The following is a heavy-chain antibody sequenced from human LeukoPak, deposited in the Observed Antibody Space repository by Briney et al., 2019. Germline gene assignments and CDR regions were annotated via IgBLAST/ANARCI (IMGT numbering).Heavy chain of an antibody. CDR2: IYYNGNT. CDR3: ARTFGTYQYYFDY. J-gene: IGHJ4*02. Sequence: SEALSLTCTVSGGSIRSSTYYWGWIRQPPGKGLEWIGSIYYNGNTYYNPSPESRVTMSVDTSKNQFSLKLTSVSADTAVYYCARTFGTYQYYFDYWGQGSLVAVSS. D-gene: IGHD1-26*01. V-gene: IGHV4-39*07. CDR1: GGSIRSSTYY.